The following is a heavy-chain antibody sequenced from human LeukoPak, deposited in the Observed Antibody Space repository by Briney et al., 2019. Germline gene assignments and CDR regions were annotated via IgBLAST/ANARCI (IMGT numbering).Heavy chain of an antibody. D-gene: IGHD4-17*01. CDR1: GFTFSSYG. CDR3: ARDPSAVTGFDY. J-gene: IGHJ4*02. Sequence: GGSLRLSCAASGFTFSSYGMHWVRQAPGKGLEWVAVISYDGSNKYYADSVKGRLTISRDNSKNTLYLQMNSLRAEDTAVYYCARDPSAVTGFDYWGQGTLVTVSS. CDR2: ISYDGSNK. V-gene: IGHV3-30*03.